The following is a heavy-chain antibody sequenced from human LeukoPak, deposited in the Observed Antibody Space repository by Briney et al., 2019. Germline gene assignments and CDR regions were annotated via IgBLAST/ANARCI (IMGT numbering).Heavy chain of an antibody. CDR2: ISYDGSNK. D-gene: IGHD6-13*01. CDR1: GFTFSSYG. CDR3: ARVLPQHRVTANY. J-gene: IGHJ4*02. Sequence: GRSLRLSCAASGFTFSSYGMHWVRQAPGKGLEWVAVISYDGSNKYYADSVKGRFTISRDNSKNTLFLQMNGLRAEDTAVYYCARVLPQHRVTANYWGQGTLVTVSS. V-gene: IGHV3-30*03.